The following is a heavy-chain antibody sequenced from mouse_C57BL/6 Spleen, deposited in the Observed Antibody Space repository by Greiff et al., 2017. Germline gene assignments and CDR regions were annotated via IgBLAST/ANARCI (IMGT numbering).Heavy chain of an antibody. CDR1: GYTFTSYW. CDR2: IDPPDSET. J-gene: IGHJ4*01. V-gene: IGHV1-52*01. Sequence: QVQLQQPGAELVRPGSSVKLSCKASGYTFTSYWMHWVKQRPIQGLEWIGNIDPPDSETHYNQKFKDKATLTVDKSNSTAYMQFSSLTSEDSAVYYCARSTYYSNSYAMDYWGQGTSVTVSS. CDR3: ARSTYYSNSYAMDY. D-gene: IGHD2-5*01.